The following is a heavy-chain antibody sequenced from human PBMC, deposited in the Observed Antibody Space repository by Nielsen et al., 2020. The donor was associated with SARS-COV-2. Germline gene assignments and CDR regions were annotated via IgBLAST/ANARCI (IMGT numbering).Heavy chain of an antibody. J-gene: IGHJ6*02. Sequence: ASVKVSCKASGYTFTSYAMHWVRQAPGQRLEWMGWINAGNGNTKYSQKFQGRVTMTTDTSTSTAYMELRSLRSDDTAVYYCARYCSGGSCYWGAYYGMDVWGQGTTVTVSS. D-gene: IGHD2-15*01. CDR1: GYTFTSYA. CDR3: ARYCSGGSCYWGAYYGMDV. CDR2: INAGNGNT. V-gene: IGHV1-3*01.